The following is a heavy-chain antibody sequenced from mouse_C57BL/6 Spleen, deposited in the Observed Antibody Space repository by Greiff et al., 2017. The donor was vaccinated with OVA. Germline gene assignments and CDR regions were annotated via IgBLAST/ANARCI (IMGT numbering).Heavy chain of an antibody. J-gene: IGHJ2*01. CDR3: ARGPSLLLDY. CDR1: GYTFTDYY. CDR2: INPYNGGT. Sequence: VQLKESGPVLVKPGASVKMSCKASGYTFTDYYMNWVKQSHGKSLEWIGVINPYNGGTSYNQKFKGKATLTVDKSSSTAYMELNSLTSEDSAVYYCARGPSLLLDYWGQGTTLTVSS. D-gene: IGHD1-1*01. V-gene: IGHV1-19*01.